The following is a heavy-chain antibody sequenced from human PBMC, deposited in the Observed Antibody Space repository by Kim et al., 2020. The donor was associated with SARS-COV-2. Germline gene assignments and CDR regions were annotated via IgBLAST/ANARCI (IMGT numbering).Heavy chain of an antibody. CDR3: AKEEGDYLGYMMDP. CDR2: ISGNGGST. D-gene: IGHD4-17*01. V-gene: IGHV3-23*01. CDR1: GFTFGIFA. J-gene: IGHJ5*02. Sequence: GGSLRLSCAASGFTFGIFAMTWVRQAPGKGLEWVSSISGNGGSTYYADSVEGRFTISRDNSKNTLYLQMNSLRAEDTALYYCAKEEGDYLGYMMDPWGQGTLVTVSS.